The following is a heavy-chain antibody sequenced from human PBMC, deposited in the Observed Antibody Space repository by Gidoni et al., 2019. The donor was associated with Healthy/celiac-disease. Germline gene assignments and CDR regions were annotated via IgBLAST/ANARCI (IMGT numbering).Heavy chain of an antibody. CDR2: IKSKTDGGTT. V-gene: IGHV3-15*01. Sequence: EVQLVESGGGLVKPGGSLRLSCAASGFTFSNAWMSWVRQAPGKGLEGVGRIKSKTDGGTTDYAAPVKGRFTISRDDSKNTLYLQMNSLKTEDTAVYYCTTRYNWNDDVIDYWGQGTLVTVSS. D-gene: IGHD1-1*01. CDR1: GFTFSNAW. J-gene: IGHJ4*02. CDR3: TTRYNWNDDVIDY.